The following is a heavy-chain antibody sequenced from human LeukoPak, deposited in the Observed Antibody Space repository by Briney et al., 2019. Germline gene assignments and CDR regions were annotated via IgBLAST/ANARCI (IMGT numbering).Heavy chain of an antibody. D-gene: IGHD1-26*01. CDR1: GYSISSGYY. V-gene: IGHV4-38-2*02. CDR3: AGGSYYSWFVP. J-gene: IGHJ5*02. Sequence: SETLSLTCTVSGYSISSGYYWGWIGQPPGKGLEWIGSIYHSGSTYYNPSLKSRVTISVDTSKNQFSLKLSSVTAADTAVYYCAGGSYYSWFVPWGQGTLVTVSS. CDR2: IYHSGST.